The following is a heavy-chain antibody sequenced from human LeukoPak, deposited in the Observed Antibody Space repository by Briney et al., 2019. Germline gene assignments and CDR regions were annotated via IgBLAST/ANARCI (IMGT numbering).Heavy chain of an antibody. D-gene: IGHD7-27*01. Sequence: SETLSLTCAVYGGSFSGYYWSWIRQPPGKGLEWIGEINHSGSTNYNPSLKSRVTISVDSSKKQFSLILISVTAADTAVYYWASSTGDTPQDYFYYMDVWGKGTTVTVSS. CDR3: ASSTGDTPQDYFYYMDV. CDR2: INHSGST. V-gene: IGHV4-34*01. J-gene: IGHJ6*03. CDR1: GGSFSGYY.